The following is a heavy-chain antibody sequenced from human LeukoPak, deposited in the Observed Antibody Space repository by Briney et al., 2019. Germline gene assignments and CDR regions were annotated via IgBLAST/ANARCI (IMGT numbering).Heavy chain of an antibody. Sequence: GRSLRLSCAASGFTFSSYGMHWVRQAPGKGLEWVAVISYDGSNKYYADSVKGRFAISRDNSKNTLYLQMNSLRAEDTAVYYCARGGIVVVAAALDIWGQGTMVTVSS. CDR3: ARGGIVVVAAALDI. CDR1: GFTFSSYG. D-gene: IGHD2-2*01. CDR2: ISYDGSNK. J-gene: IGHJ3*02. V-gene: IGHV3-30*03.